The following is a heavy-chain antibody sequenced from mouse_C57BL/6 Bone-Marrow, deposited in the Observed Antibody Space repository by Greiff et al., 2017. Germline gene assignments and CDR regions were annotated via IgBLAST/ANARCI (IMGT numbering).Heavy chain of an antibody. V-gene: IGHV1-81*01. CDR1: GYTFTSYG. CDR2: IYPRSGNT. J-gene: IGHJ3*01. D-gene: IGHD1-1*01. CDR3: ARWHYYGSSYTWFAY. Sequence: VQLQQSGAELARPGASVKLSCKASGYTFTSYGISWVKQRTGQGLEWIGEIYPRSGNTYYNEKFKGKATLTADKSSSTAYMEVRRLTSEDSAVYFCARWHYYGSSYTWFAYWGQGTLVTVSA.